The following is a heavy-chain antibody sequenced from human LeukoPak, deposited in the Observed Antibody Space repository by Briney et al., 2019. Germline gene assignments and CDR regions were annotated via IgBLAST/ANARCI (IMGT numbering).Heavy chain of an antibody. D-gene: IGHD3-22*01. J-gene: IGHJ6*02. CDR3: AKEAYYYDSSGYLPYGMDV. Sequence: GGSLRLSCAASGFTFSSYGMHWVRQAPGKGLEWVAVISYDGSNKYYADSVKGRFTISRDNSKNTLYLQMNSLRAEDTAVYYCAKEAYYYDSSGYLPYGMDVWGQGTTVTVSS. CDR1: GFTFSSYG. CDR2: ISYDGSNK. V-gene: IGHV3-30*18.